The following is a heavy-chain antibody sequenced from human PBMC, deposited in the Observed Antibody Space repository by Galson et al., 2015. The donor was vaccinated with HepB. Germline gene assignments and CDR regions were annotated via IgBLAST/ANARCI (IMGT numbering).Heavy chain of an antibody. CDR1: GFTFSGSA. Sequence: SLRLSCTASGFTFSGSAIHWVRQTSGKGLEWVGRIRSKASNYATAYTASLTVRLTTSRDQSKNTAYLHMRSLSAEDTAVYYCTSLADLSGYSNGWGQGTLVIVSS. CDR2: IRSKASNYAT. V-gene: IGHV3-73*01. CDR3: TSLADLSGYSNG. D-gene: IGHD6-25*01. J-gene: IGHJ4*01.